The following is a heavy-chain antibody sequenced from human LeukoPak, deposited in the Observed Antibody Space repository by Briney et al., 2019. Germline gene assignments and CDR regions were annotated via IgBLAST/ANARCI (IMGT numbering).Heavy chain of an antibody. CDR3: ARRDSETKDLDY. CDR2: IYPGDSDT. D-gene: IGHD2-15*01. CDR1: GYSFTSYW. V-gene: IGHV5-51*01. Sequence: GESLKISCKDFGYSFTSYWIGWVRQMPGKGLGWMGIIYPGDSDTRYSPSFQGQVTISADKSISTAYLQWSSLKASDTAIYYCARRDSETKDLDYWGQGTLVTVSS. J-gene: IGHJ4*02.